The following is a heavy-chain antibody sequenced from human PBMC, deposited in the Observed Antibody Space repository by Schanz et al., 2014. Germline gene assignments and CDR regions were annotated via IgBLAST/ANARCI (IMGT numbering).Heavy chain of an antibody. J-gene: IGHJ4*01. D-gene: IGHD3-3*01. CDR3: AREAASVFGVGIMQRFDY. CDR2: ISNDGSKE. Sequence: QVQLVESGGGVVQPGGSLRLSCTVSGFTFRTYAVHWVRQAPGMGLEWVAAISNDGSKEFYIDSVKGRFTISRDNSKNTLYLQMSRLRNEATAAYFCAREAASVFGVGIMQRFDYWGRGTQVVVSS. V-gene: IGHV3-30*04. CDR1: GFTFRTYA.